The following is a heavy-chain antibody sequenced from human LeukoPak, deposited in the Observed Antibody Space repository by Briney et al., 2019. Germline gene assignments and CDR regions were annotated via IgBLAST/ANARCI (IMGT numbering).Heavy chain of an antibody. D-gene: IGHD3-22*01. Sequence: PGGSLRLSCAASGFTFSNYEMNWVRQAPGKGLEWVSFISTSDTIIYYADSVKGRFTISRDNAKNSLYLQMNSPRAEDTAVYYCARDNKVVVGTHAFDIWGQGTMVTVSS. CDR1: GFTFSNYE. V-gene: IGHV3-48*03. J-gene: IGHJ3*02. CDR2: ISTSDTII. CDR3: ARDNKVVVGTHAFDI.